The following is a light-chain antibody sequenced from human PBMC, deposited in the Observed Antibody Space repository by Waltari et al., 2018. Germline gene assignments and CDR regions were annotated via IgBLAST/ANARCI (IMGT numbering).Light chain of an antibody. Sequence: DIVMTQSPDSLAVSLGERATINGKPSQRVLYSSNNKNYLAWYQQKPGQPPKLLIHWASIRESGVPDRFSGSGSGTDFTLTISSLQAEDVAVYFCQQYFGIPLTFGGGTKVEIK. CDR2: WAS. CDR1: QRVLYSSNNKNY. V-gene: IGKV4-1*01. CDR3: QQYFGIPLT. J-gene: IGKJ4*01.